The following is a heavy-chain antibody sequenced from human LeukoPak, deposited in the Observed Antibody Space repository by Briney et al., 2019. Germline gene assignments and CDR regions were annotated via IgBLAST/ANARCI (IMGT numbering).Heavy chain of an antibody. CDR3: AKVRPYCGGDCYPYFDY. V-gene: IGHV3-23*01. CDR1: GFTFSSYA. D-gene: IGHD2-21*02. CDR2: ISGSGGST. Sequence: GGSLRLSCAASGFTFSSYAMGWVRQAPGKGLDWVSTISGSGGSTYYADSVKGRFTISRDNSKNTLYLQMNSLRAEDTAVYYCAKVRPYCGGDCYPYFDYWGQGTLVTVSS. J-gene: IGHJ4*02.